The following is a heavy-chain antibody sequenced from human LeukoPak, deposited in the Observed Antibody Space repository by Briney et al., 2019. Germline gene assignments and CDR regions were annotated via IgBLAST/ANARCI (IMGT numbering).Heavy chain of an antibody. V-gene: IGHV1-18*01. Sequence: ASVKVSCKASGGTFSSYAISWVRQAPGQGLEWMGWISAYNGNTNYAQKLQGRVTMTTDTSTSTAYMELRSLRSDDTAVYYCARELELELLSWGQGTLVTVSS. D-gene: IGHD1-7*01. J-gene: IGHJ4*02. CDR3: ARELELELLS. CDR2: ISAYNGNT. CDR1: GGTFSSYA.